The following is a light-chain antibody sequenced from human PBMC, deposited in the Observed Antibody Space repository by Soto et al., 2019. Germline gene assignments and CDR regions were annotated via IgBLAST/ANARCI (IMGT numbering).Light chain of an antibody. CDR1: QSVSSSY. CDR2: IAS. Sequence: ELVLSQSPGTLSLSSGEGATLSCRASQSVSSSYLAWYQQKPGQAPRLLIYIASTRAPGIPHRFSGSGSGTDFTLTISRLEPEDFAVYYCQQYGSSPWTFGQGTKEEIK. CDR3: QQYGSSPWT. V-gene: IGKV3-20*01. J-gene: IGKJ1*01.